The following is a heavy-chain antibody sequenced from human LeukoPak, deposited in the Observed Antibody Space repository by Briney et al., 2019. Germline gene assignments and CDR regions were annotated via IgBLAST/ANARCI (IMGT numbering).Heavy chain of an antibody. CDR2: IKSKTDGGTR. CDR3: TTDDLMMTTVTTNDAFDM. D-gene: IGHD4-17*01. CDR1: GFTFSKAW. V-gene: IGHV3-15*01. Sequence: NSGGSLRLSCAASGFTFSKAWMSWVRQAPGKGLEWVGRIKSKTDGGTRDYAASVKGRFTISRDDSKNTLYLQMNSLKTEDTAVYYCTTDDLMMTTVTTNDAFDMWGQGTMVTVSS. J-gene: IGHJ3*02.